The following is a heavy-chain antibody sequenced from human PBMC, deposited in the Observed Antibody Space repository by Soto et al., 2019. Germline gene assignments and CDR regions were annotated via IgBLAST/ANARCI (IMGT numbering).Heavy chain of an antibody. CDR2: IYSGGST. CDR3: ARGSGYYGSGSPLDAFDI. CDR1: GFTVSSNY. D-gene: IGHD3-10*01. Sequence: EVQLVESGGGLVQPGGSLRLSCAASGFTVSSNYMSWVRQAPGKGLEWVSVIYSGGSTYYADSVKGRFTISRDNSKNTLYLQMNSLRAEDTAVYYCARGSGYYGSGSPLDAFDIWGQGTMVTVSS. V-gene: IGHV3-66*01. J-gene: IGHJ3*02.